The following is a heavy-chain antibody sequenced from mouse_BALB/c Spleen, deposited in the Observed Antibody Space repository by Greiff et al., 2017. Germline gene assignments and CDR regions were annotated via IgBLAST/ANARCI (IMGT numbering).Heavy chain of an antibody. J-gene: IGHJ4*01. V-gene: IGHV5-17*02. CDR2: ISSGSSTI. CDR1: GFTFSSFG. D-gene: IGHD1-2*01. Sequence: DVQLVESGGGLVQPGGSRKLSCAASGFTFSSFGMHWVRQAPEKGLEWVAYISSGSSTIYYADTVKGRFTISRDNPKNTLFLQMTSLRSEDTAMYYCARSNGYDYYAMDYWGQGTSVTVSS. CDR3: ARSNGYDYYAMDY.